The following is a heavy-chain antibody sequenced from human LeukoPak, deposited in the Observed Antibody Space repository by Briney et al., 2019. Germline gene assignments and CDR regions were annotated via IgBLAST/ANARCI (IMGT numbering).Heavy chain of an antibody. CDR2: ISAYNGNT. Sequence: ASLKVSCKASGYTFTSYGISWVRQAPGQGLEWMGWISAYNGNTNYAQKLQGRVTMTTDTSTSTAYMELRSLRSDDTAVYYCARDHSSGWFFDYWGQGTLVTVSS. CDR1: GYTFTSYG. CDR3: ARDHSSGWFFDY. D-gene: IGHD6-19*01. J-gene: IGHJ4*02. V-gene: IGHV1-18*01.